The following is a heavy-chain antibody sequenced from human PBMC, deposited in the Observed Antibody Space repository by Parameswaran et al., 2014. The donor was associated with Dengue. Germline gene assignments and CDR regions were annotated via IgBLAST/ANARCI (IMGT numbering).Heavy chain of an antibody. D-gene: IGHD1-26*01. Sequence: SWVRQAPGQGLEWMGWISAYNDNTNYAQKFQGRVTMTTDTSTSTAYMELRNLRSDDTAVYYCARDSSPLVGAAHYYYYYVMDVWGQGTTVTVSS. CDR3: ARDSSPLVGAAHYYYYYVMDV. V-gene: IGHV1-18*01. J-gene: IGHJ6*02. CDR2: ISAYNDNT.